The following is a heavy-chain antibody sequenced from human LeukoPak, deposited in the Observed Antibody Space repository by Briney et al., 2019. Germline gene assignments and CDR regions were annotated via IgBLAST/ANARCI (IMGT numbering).Heavy chain of an antibody. CDR3: ARDGVAGGFDY. CDR1: GGSMTTYY. Sequence: SETLSLTCTVSGGSMTTYYWNWIRQPPGKGLEWIGYIHYSGSTNHNASLKSRVTISVDTSKNQFSLKLSSVTAADTAVYYCARDGVAGGFDYWGQGTLVTVSS. V-gene: IGHV4-59*01. J-gene: IGHJ4*02. D-gene: IGHD6-19*01. CDR2: IHYSGST.